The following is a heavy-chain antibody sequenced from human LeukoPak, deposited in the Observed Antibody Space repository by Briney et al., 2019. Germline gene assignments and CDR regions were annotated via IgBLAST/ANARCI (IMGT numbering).Heavy chain of an antibody. CDR1: GFIVSGDF. V-gene: IGHV3-30*03. Sequence: GGSLRLSCAASGFIVSGDFMSWVRQAPGKGLEWVAVISYDGSNKYYADSVKGRFTISRDNSKNTLYLQMNSLRAEDTAVYYCAVSVAGNHFDYWGQGTLVTVSS. CDR2: ISYDGSNK. CDR3: AVSVAGNHFDY. J-gene: IGHJ4*02. D-gene: IGHD6-19*01.